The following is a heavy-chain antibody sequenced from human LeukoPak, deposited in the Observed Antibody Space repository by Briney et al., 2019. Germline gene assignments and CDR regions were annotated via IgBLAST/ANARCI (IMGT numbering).Heavy chain of an antibody. V-gene: IGHV3-21*01. J-gene: IGHJ4*02. CDR3: ARDEGVSFDY. CDR1: GFTFSAYN. CDR2: ISSSSNYI. Sequence: GGSLRLSCAASGFTFSAYNMNWVRQAPGKGLEWVSCISSSSNYIYYADSVKGRFTISRDNAKNSLFLQMNSLRAEDTAMYYCARDEGVSFDYWGQGILVTVSS.